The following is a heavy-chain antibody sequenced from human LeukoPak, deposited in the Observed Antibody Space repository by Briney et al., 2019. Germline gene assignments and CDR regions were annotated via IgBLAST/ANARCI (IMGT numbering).Heavy chain of an antibody. CDR3: ARSSGGYSYGYLFDY. D-gene: IGHD5-18*01. V-gene: IGHV4-59*01. Sequence: PSETLSLTCTVSGGSISNYYWSWIRQPPGKGLEWIGHFYYSGSTNYNPSLESRVTISVDTSKNQFSLKLSSVTAADTAMYYCARSSGGYSYGYLFDYWGQGTLVTVSS. J-gene: IGHJ4*02. CDR2: FYYSGST. CDR1: GGSISNYY.